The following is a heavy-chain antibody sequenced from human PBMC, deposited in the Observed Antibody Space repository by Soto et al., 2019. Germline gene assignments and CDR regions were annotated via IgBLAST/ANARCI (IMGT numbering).Heavy chain of an antibody. CDR2: ISSSSSYI. J-gene: IGHJ4*02. CDR3: ARDQPGYSYGYGLGY. CDR1: GFTFSSYS. Sequence: EVQLVESGGGLVKPGGSLRLSCAASGFTFSSYSMNWVRQAPGKGLEWVSSISSSSSYIYYADSVKGRFTISRDDAKNSLYLQMNGLRAEDKAVYDCARDQPGYSYGYGLGYWGQGTLVTVSS. V-gene: IGHV3-21*01. D-gene: IGHD5-18*01.